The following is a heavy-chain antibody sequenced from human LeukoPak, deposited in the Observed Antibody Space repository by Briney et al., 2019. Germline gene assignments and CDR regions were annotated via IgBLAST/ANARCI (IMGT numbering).Heavy chain of an antibody. CDR1: GFTFSTYG. J-gene: IGHJ4*02. D-gene: IGHD5-24*01. CDR3: ARIEKDTIAFHY. V-gene: IGHV3-23*01. CDR2: VSESGGST. Sequence: GGSLRLSCVASGFTFSTYGMSWVRQAPGKGLEWVSSVSESGGSTYYADSVKGRFTISRDNSKDTLSLQMNSLRAGDTAVYYCARIEKDTIAFHYWGRGTLVTVSS.